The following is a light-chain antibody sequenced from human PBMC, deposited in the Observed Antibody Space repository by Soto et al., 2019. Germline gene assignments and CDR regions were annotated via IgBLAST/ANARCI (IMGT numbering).Light chain of an antibody. V-gene: IGKV3-15*01. CDR2: TAS. CDR1: QSVSSN. J-gene: IGKJ2*01. Sequence: EIVMTQSPATLAVSPGERVTLSCRASQSVSSNLAWFQQKPGQAPRLLIYTASTRATGIPARFSGSGSGTEFTLTISSLQSEDFAVYCCHQYNNWPPYTFGQGTKLEI. CDR3: HQYNNWPPYT.